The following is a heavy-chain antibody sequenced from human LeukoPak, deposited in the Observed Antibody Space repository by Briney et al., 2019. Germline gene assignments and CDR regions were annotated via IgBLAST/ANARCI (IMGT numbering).Heavy chain of an antibody. CDR2: INPSGGST. CDR3: ARAMIVGTDDFDI. D-gene: IGHD3-22*01. J-gene: IGHJ3*02. Sequence: ASVKVSCKASGYTFTSYYMHWVRQAPGQGLEWMGIINPSGGSTSYAQKFQGRVTMTRDISTSTVYMELSSLRSEDTAVYYCARAMIVGTDDFDIWGQGTMVTVSS. CDR1: GYTFTSYY. V-gene: IGHV1-46*01.